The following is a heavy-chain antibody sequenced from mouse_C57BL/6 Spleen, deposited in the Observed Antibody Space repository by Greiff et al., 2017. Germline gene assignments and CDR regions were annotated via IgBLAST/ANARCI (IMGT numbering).Heavy chain of an antibody. CDR3: ARLAYSNYEAY. Sequence: QVQLQQSGTELVKPGASVKLSCKASGYTFTSYWMHWVKQRPGQGLEWIGNINPSNGGTNYNDKFKSKATLTVDKSASTAYMQLSSLTSEDSAVYYCARLAYSNYEAYWGQGTLVTVSA. CDR2: INPSNGGT. D-gene: IGHD2-5*01. J-gene: IGHJ3*01. V-gene: IGHV1-53*01. CDR1: GYTFTSYW.